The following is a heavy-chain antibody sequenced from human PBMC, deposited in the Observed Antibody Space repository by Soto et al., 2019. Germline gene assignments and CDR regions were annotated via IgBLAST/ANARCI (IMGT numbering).Heavy chain of an antibody. CDR3: AKPHSSRNDYGDPGWFDP. CDR2: ISGSGGST. CDR1: GFTFSSYA. J-gene: IGHJ5*02. Sequence: VQLVESGGGLVQPGGSLRLSCAASGFTFSSYAMSWVRQAPGKGLEWVSAISGSGGSTYYADPVKGRFTISRDNSKNTLYRQMNSLRAEDTAVYYCAKPHSSRNDYGDPGWFDPWGQGTLVTVSS. D-gene: IGHD4-17*01. V-gene: IGHV3-23*04.